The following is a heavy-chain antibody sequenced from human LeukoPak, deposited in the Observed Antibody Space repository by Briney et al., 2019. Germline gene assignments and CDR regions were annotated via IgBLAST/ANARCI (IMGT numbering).Heavy chain of an antibody. Sequence: GRSLRLSCTASGFTFGDYAMSWFRQAPGKGLEWVGFIRSKAYGGTTEYAASVKGRFTISRDDSKSIAYLQMNSLKTEDTAVYYCTRESSSWYYYYGMDVWGQGTTVTVSS. D-gene: IGHD6-13*01. V-gene: IGHV3-49*03. J-gene: IGHJ6*02. CDR1: GFTFGDYA. CDR3: TRESSSWYYYYGMDV. CDR2: IRSKAYGGTT.